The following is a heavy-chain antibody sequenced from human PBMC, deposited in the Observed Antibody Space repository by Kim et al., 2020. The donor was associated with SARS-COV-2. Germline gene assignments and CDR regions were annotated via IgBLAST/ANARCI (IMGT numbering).Heavy chain of an antibody. J-gene: IGHJ4*02. V-gene: IGHV3-30-3*01. CDR2: SSKDGNSG. D-gene: IGHD6-19*01. Sequence: GGSLRLSCAGSGFTFTNYVMHWVRQAPGTGLEWVGVSSKDGNSGPYTYSVQGRFTISRDNFKNTLYLQMNSLTTEDRDVYFVATDGGSSGRAVYFDHGGQGTLPTVSS. CDR1: GFTFTNYV. CDR3: ATDGGSSGRAVYFDH.